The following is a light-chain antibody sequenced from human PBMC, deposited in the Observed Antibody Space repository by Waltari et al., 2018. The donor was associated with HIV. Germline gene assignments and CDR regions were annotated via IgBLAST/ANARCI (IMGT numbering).Light chain of an antibody. CDR2: NGN. J-gene: IGKJ1*01. V-gene: IGKV1-39*01. CDR3: QQSYSTLWT. CDR1: QSISTY. Sequence: DIQMTQSPSSLSASVGDRATLSCRASQSISTYLNWYQQKPGRAPKPLIYNGNILHVGVPARFSGSGSGTDFTLSISSLQPEDFGTYYCQQSYSTLWTFGPGTKV.